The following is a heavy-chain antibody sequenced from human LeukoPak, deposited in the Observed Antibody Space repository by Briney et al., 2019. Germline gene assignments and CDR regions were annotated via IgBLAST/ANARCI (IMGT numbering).Heavy chain of an antibody. D-gene: IGHD2-21*02. CDR1: GYTFTGYY. J-gene: IGHJ4*02. CDR3: ARDFEVVTAIPWYFDY. Sequence: ASVKVSCKASGYTFTGYYMHWVRQAPGQGVEWMGWIKPNSGGTNYAQKFQGRVTMTRDTSISTAYMELSRPRSDDTAVYYCARDFEVVTAIPWYFDYWGQGTLVTVSS. CDR2: IKPNSGGT. V-gene: IGHV1-2*02.